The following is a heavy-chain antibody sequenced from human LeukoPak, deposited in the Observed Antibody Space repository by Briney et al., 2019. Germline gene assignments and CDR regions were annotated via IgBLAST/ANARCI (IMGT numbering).Heavy chain of an antibody. CDR2: ISYTGST. V-gene: IGHV4-59*01. Sequence: PSETLSLTCTVSGGSISPYFWSWMRQTPGKGLEWIGYISYTGSTNYNPALKSRVTISVDTSKNQFSLQLTSATAADTAVYYCARDDYRGVTNFDPWGQGTLVTVSS. CDR3: ARDDYRGVTNFDP. CDR1: GGSISPYF. D-gene: IGHD3-10*01. J-gene: IGHJ5*02.